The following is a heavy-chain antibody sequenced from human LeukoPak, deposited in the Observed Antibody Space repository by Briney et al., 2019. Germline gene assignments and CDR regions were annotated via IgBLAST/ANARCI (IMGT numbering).Heavy chain of an antibody. V-gene: IGHV3-33*03. Sequence: GGSLRLSCAAPGFTFSTYGMHWVRQAPGKGLEWVAVIWYDGINKYYADSVQGRFTISRDNFKNTLYLQMNSLRAEDTAMYYCAKDAGGTSWYFDYWGQGTLVTVSS. CDR1: GFTFSTYG. CDR3: AKDAGGTSWYFDY. CDR2: IWYDGINK. D-gene: IGHD2-2*01. J-gene: IGHJ4*02.